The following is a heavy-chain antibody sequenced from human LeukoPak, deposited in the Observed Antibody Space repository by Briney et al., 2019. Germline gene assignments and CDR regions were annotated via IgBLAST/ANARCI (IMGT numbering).Heavy chain of an antibody. J-gene: IGHJ4*02. CDR1: GGSVSSGSYY. D-gene: IGHD4-17*01. Sequence: SETLSLTCTVSGGSVSSGSYYWSWIRQHPGKGLEWIGYIYYSGSTYYNPSLKSRVTISVDTSKNQFSLKLSSVTAADTAVYYCARDIGYGDPYFDYWGQGALVTVSS. CDR3: ARDIGYGDPYFDY. CDR2: IYYSGST. V-gene: IGHV4-31*03.